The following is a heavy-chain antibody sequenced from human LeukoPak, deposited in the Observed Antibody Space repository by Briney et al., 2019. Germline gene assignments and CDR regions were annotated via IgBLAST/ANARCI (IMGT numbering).Heavy chain of an antibody. CDR1: GYTFTRYY. V-gene: IGHV1-46*01. D-gene: IGHD5-18*01. CDR2: INPSGGST. J-gene: IGHJ3*02. Sequence: ASVKVSCKASGYTFTRYYMHWVRQAPGQGLEWMGIINPSGGSTSYAQKFQGRVTMTRDMSTSTAYMELSSLRSEDTAVYYCAGDVDTAMVQGAFDIWGQGTMVTVSS. CDR3: AGDVDTAMVQGAFDI.